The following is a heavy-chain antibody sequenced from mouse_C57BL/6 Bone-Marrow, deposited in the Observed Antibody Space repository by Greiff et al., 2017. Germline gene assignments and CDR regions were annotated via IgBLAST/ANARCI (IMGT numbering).Heavy chain of an antibody. D-gene: IGHD2-4*01. CDR2: INPNNGGT. CDR3: ARGGDDYDGGYFDV. J-gene: IGHJ1*03. Sequence: VQLQQSGSELVKPGASVKIPCKASGYTFTDYNMDWVKQSHGKSLEWIGDINPNNGGTIYNQKFKGKATLTVAKSSSTAYMELRSLTSEDTAVYYCARGGDDYDGGYFDVWGTGTTVTVSS. V-gene: IGHV1-18*01. CDR1: GYTFTDYN.